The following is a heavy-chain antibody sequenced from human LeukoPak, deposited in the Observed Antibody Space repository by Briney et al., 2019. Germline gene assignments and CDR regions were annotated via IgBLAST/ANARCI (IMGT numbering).Heavy chain of an antibody. V-gene: IGHV1-69*05. D-gene: IGHD3-16*01. CDR1: GGTFSSYA. CDR3: ARDLHNDYGSLSFDY. J-gene: IGHJ4*02. Sequence: GSSVKDSCKASGGTFSSYAISWVRQAPGQGLEWMGRIIPIFGTANYAQKFQGRVTITTDESTSTAYMELSSLRSEDTAVYYCARDLHNDYGSLSFDYWGQGTLVTVSS. CDR2: IIPIFGTA.